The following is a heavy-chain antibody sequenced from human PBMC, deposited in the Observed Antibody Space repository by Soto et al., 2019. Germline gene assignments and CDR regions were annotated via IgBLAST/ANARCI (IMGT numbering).Heavy chain of an antibody. D-gene: IGHD2-2*03. Sequence: GGSLRLSCAASGFTFSSYAMNWDRQAPGKGLEWFSAISGSGGSTYYADSVKGRFTISRDNSKNTLYLQMNSLRAEDTAVYYCAKDLEIVVVPAAMGAVWFDPWGQGTLVTVSS. V-gene: IGHV3-23*01. CDR1: GFTFSSYA. CDR3: AKDLEIVVVPAAMGAVWFDP. J-gene: IGHJ5*02. CDR2: ISGSGGST.